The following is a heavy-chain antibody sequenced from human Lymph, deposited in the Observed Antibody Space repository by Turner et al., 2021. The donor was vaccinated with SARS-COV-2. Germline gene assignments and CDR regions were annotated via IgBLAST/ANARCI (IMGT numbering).Heavy chain of an antibody. CDR3: AKGSQGGWLFTYYFDY. J-gene: IGHJ4*02. CDR1: GFTFNSYA. CDR2: ICVSGGST. Sequence: VQLLESGGGLVQPGGSLRLSCAASGFTFNSYAMSWVRQAPGKGVELVSAICVSGGSTYYADSVKGRFTISRDNSKNTLYLQMNSLRAEDTAVYYCAKGSQGGWLFTYYFDYWGQGTLVTVSS. D-gene: IGHD3-22*01. V-gene: IGHV3-23*01.